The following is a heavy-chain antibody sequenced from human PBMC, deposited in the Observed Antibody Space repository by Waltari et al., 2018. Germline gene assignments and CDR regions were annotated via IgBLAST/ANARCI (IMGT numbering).Heavy chain of an antibody. CDR1: GFPFGNFG. J-gene: IGHJ4*01. CDR2: IWFDGSDK. CDR3: AKDAFGNTYLDF. D-gene: IGHD2-2*02. Sequence: QVNLVESGGGVVQPGGSLSLSCATSGFPFGNFGMHWVRQAPGKGLEWVALIWFDGSDKFYADSVRGRFTISRDNSARTLYLDMDSLRLDDTAMYYCAKDAFGNTYLDFWGQERWSPSPQ. V-gene: IGHV3-30*02.